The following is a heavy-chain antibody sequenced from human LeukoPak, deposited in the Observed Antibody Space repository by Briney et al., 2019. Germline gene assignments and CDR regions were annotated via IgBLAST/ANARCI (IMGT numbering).Heavy chain of an antibody. V-gene: IGHV3-21*01. D-gene: IGHD2-21*02. CDR3: AMSNYCGGDCYTLSFDY. CDR1: GFTFSSYS. Sequence: PGGSLRLSCAASGFTFSSYSMNWVRQAPGKGLEWVSSISSSSSYIYYADSVKGRFTISRDNAKNSLYLQMNSLRAGDMAVYYCAMSNYCGGDCYTLSFDYWGQGTLVTVSS. J-gene: IGHJ4*02. CDR2: ISSSSSYI.